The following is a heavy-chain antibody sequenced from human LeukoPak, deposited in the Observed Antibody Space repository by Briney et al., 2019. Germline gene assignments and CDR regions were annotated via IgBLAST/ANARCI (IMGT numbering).Heavy chain of an antibody. CDR2: MNANSGNT. CDR3: ARGSRYGSGSYCVY. J-gene: IGHJ4*02. Sequence: GASVKVSCKASGYTLTSYDINWVRQATGQGLEWMGWMNANSGNTGYAQKFQGRVTMTRNTSISTTYMELSTLRCEDTAVYCFARGSRYGSGSYCVYWGEGTLVTVSS. D-gene: IGHD3-10*01. V-gene: IGHV1-8*01. CDR1: GYTLTSYD.